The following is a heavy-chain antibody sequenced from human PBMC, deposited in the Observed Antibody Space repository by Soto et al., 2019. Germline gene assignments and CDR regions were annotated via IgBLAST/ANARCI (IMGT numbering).Heavy chain of an antibody. CDR3: ARRMGSWSIGGMDV. D-gene: IGHD6-13*01. J-gene: IGHJ6*02. CDR1: GDSFTSYW. Sequence: PGESLKISGKCSGDSFTSYWIGLVRQMPGKGLEWMGIIYPGDSYARYSPSFQGQVTISADKSISTAYLQWSSLKASDTAMYYCARRMGSWSIGGMDVWGQGTTVTVSS. CDR2: IYPGDSYA. V-gene: IGHV5-51*01.